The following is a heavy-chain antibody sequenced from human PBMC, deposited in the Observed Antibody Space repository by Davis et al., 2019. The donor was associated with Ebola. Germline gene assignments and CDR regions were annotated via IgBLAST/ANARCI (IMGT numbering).Heavy chain of an antibody. J-gene: IGHJ6*03. CDR2: IKSKTDGGTT. CDR3: TADVVPAATRGVYYYYYYMDV. CDR1: GFTFTTAW. V-gene: IGHV3-15*01. Sequence: AGSLTLSCAASGFTFTTAWMTWVRQAPGKGLEWVGRIKSKTDGGTTDYAAPVKGRFTISRDDSKNTLYLQINSLKTEDSAVYYCTADVVPAATRGVYYYYYYMDVWGKGTSVTVSS. D-gene: IGHD2-2*01.